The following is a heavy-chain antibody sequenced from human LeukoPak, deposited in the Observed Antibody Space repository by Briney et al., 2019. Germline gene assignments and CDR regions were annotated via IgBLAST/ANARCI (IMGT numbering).Heavy chain of an antibody. CDR1: GFTFSSYW. CDR3: AVYDFWSGYSFDY. CDR2: IKQDGSEK. D-gene: IGHD3-3*01. Sequence: PGGSLRLSCEASGFTFSSYWMSWVRQAPGKGLEWVANIKQDGSEKYYVDSVKGRFTISRDNAKNSLYLQMNSLRAEDTAEYYCAVYDFWSGYSFDYWGQGTLVTVSS. J-gene: IGHJ4*02. V-gene: IGHV3-7*01.